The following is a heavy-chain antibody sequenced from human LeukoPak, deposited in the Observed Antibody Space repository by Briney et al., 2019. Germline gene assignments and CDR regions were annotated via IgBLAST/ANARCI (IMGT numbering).Heavy chain of an antibody. J-gene: IGHJ3*02. D-gene: IGHD6-13*01. V-gene: IGHV5-51*01. Sequence: GESLKISCKGSGYSFTSYWIGWVRQMPGKGLEWMGIIYPSDSNTRYSPSFQGQVTISADKSISTAYLQWSSLKASDTALYYCTRRLAAANTDAFDIWGPGTMVSISS. CDR3: TRRLAAANTDAFDI. CDR1: GYSFTSYW. CDR2: IYPSDSNT.